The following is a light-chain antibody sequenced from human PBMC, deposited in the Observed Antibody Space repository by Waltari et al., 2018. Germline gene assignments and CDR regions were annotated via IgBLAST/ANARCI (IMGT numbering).Light chain of an antibody. CDR3: SSYTSTWV. Sequence: QSALTQSASVSGPPGQSITISCTGTHSDFAAFNYVSWYQQHPGKAPQFMIYDVSKRPSGVSNRFSGAKAGKTAARTISGLQAEDEAEYCFSSYTSTWVFGGGTKLTI. CDR2: DVS. CDR1: HSDFAAFNY. J-gene: IGLJ3*02. V-gene: IGLV2-14*01.